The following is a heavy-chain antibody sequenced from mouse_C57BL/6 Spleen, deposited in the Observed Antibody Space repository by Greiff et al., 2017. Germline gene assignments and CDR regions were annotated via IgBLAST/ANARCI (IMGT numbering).Heavy chain of an antibody. CDR2: IHPNSGIT. J-gene: IGHJ2*01. Sequence: QVQLQQSGAELVKPGASVKLSCKASGYTFTSYWMHWVKQRPGQGLEWIGMIHPNSGITNYNEKFKSKATLTVDKSSSTAYMQLSSLTSEDSAVYYCARDLLYDYWGQGTTLTVSS. CDR1: GYTFTSYW. CDR3: ARDLLYDY. D-gene: IGHD2-1*01. V-gene: IGHV1-64*01.